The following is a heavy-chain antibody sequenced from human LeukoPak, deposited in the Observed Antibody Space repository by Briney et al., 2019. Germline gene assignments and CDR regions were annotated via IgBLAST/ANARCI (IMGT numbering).Heavy chain of an antibody. J-gene: IGHJ4*02. D-gene: IGHD3-3*01. V-gene: IGHV1-24*01. CDR3: ATDFRITIFGVVTHKDTDY. CDR1: RYTLTELS. CDR2: FDPEDGET. Sequence: ASVKVSCKVSRYTLTELSMHWVRQAPGKGLEWMGGFDPEDGETIYAQKFQGRVTMTEDTSTDTAYMELSSLRSEDTAVYYCATDFRITIFGVVTHKDTDYWGQGTLVTVSS.